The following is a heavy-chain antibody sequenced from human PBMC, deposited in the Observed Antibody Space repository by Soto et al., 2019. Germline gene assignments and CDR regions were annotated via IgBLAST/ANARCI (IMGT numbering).Heavy chain of an antibody. V-gene: IGHV4-4*02. J-gene: IGHJ4*02. Sequence: PSETLSLTCAVSGGSISSSNWWSWVRQPPGKGLEWIGEIYHSGSTNYNPSLKSRVTISVDKSKNQFSLKLSSVTAADTAVYYCARASCSGGSCYFEFDYWGQVSLVIFSS. CDR3: ARASCSGGSCYFEFDY. CDR1: GGSISSSNW. CDR2: IYHSGST. D-gene: IGHD2-15*01.